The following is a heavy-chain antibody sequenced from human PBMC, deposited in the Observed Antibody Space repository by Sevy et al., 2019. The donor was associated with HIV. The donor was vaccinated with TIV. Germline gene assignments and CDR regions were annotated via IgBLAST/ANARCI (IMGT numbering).Heavy chain of an antibody. CDR1: GFTFSDYY. J-gene: IGHJ3*02. CDR3: ARDGYSSGGSCYGHAAFDI. CDR2: ISSSGSTI. V-gene: IGHV3-11*01. D-gene: IGHD2-15*01. Sequence: CGCLRLSCAASGFTFSDYYMSWIRQAPGKGLERVSYISSSGSTIYYADSVKGRFTISRDNAKNSLYLQMNSLRAEDTAAYYCARDGYSSGGSCYGHAAFDIWGQGTMVHVSS.